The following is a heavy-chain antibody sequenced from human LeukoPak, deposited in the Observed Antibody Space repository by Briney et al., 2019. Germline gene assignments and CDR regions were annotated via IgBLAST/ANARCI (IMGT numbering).Heavy chain of an antibody. CDR3: ARGGDGYNSSFDY. CDR1: GFTVSSNY. J-gene: IGHJ4*02. V-gene: IGHV3-66*01. Sequence: RGSLRLSCAASGFTVSSNYVSWVRQAPGKGLEWVSVLYSGGGTYYADSVKGRFTISRDNSKNTLYLQINSLTAEDTAVHHCARGGDGYNSSFDYWGQGTLVTISS. CDR2: LYSGGGT. D-gene: IGHD5-24*01.